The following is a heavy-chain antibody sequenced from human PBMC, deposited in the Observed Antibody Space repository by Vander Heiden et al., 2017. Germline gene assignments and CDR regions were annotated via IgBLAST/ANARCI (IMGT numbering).Heavy chain of an antibody. J-gene: IGHJ4*02. CDR2: IKHDESEK. V-gene: IGHV3-7*01. CDR1: GVNSGSCW. Sequence: EGQLVEHGGGLAQPGGARRLSCVARGVNSGSCWMRWVRQAPGKGLEWVADIKHDESEKYSADSVKGRFTISRDNAKNSLYLQMNSLRVEDTAVYYCTRDGPGRGLDYWGQGTLVTVSS. CDR3: TRDGPGRGLDY. D-gene: IGHD3-22*01.